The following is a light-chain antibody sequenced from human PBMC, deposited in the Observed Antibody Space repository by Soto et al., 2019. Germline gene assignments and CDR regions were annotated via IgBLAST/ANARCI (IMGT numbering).Light chain of an antibody. CDR2: EAS. V-gene: IGKV1-5*03. Sequence: IQMTQSPSTLSASVGDRVTITCRASQSIRTSLAWYQQKPGKAPNLLMYEASILESGVPSRFSGSASGTEFTLTISSLQPDDFAAYYCQQYDIYPWTFGHGTKVEIK. J-gene: IGKJ1*01. CDR3: QQYDIYPWT. CDR1: QSIRTS.